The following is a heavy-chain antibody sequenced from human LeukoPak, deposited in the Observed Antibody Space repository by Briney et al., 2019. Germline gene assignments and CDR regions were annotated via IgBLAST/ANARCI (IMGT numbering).Heavy chain of an antibody. CDR3: AGGKSGSYLIGTFDY. J-gene: IGHJ4*02. CDR2: IYYSGST. Sequence: SETLSLTCTVSGGSISSSSYYWGWIRQPPGKGLEWIGSIYYSGSTYYNPSLKSRVTISVDTSKNQFSLKLSSVTAADTAVYYCAGGKSGSYLIGTFDYWGQGTLVTVSS. D-gene: IGHD1-26*01. CDR1: GGSISSSSYY. V-gene: IGHV4-39*07.